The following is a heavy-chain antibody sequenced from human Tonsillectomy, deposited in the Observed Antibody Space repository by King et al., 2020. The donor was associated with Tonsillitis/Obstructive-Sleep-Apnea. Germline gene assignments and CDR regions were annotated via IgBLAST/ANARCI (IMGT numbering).Heavy chain of an antibody. CDR2: IYYSGST. CDR3: ARLGGSYANDAFDI. V-gene: IGHV4-59*08. Sequence: VQLQESGPGLEKPSETLSLTCTVSGGSISSYYWSWIRQPPGKGLEWIGYIYYSGSTNYNPSLKSRVTISVDTSKNQFSLKLSSVTAADTAVYYCARLGGSYANDAFDIWGQGTMVTVSS. CDR1: GGSISSYY. D-gene: IGHD1-26*01. J-gene: IGHJ3*02.